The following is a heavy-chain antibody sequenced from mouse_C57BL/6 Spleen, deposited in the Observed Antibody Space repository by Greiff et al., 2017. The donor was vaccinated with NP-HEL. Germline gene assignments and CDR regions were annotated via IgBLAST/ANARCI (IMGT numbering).Heavy chain of an antibody. CDR1: GFTFSSYA. D-gene: IGHD1-1*01. CDR3: AREFPNYYGSSGY. Sequence: EVQVVESGGGLVKPGGSLKLSCAASGFTFSSYAMSWVRQTPEKRLEWVATISDGGSYTYYPDNVKGRFTISRDNAKNNLYLQMSHLKSEDTAMYYCAREFPNYYGSSGYWGQGTTLTVSS. CDR2: ISDGGSYT. V-gene: IGHV5-4*01. J-gene: IGHJ2*01.